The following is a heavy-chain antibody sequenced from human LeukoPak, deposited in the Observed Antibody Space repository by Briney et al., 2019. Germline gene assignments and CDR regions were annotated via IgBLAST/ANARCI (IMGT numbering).Heavy chain of an antibody. CDR3: ARDRGYCSGGSCFLAADYYYYGMDV. V-gene: IGHV3-21*01. CDR1: GFTFSSYS. Sequence: GGSLRLSCAASGFTFSSYSMNWVRQAPGKGLEWVSSISSSSSYIYCADSVKGRFTISRDNAKNSLYLQMNSLRAEDTAVYYCARDRGYCSGGSCFLAADYYYYGMDVWGQGTTVTVSS. J-gene: IGHJ6*02. D-gene: IGHD2-15*01. CDR2: ISSSSSYI.